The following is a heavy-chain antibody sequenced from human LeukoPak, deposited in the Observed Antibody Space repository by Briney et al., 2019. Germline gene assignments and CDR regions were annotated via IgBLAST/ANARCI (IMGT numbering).Heavy chain of an antibody. J-gene: IGHJ3*02. D-gene: IGHD6-13*01. CDR1: GGSISSYY. CDR2: IYYSGST. V-gene: IGHV4-59*08. CDR3: ARHGIGSSWTIRYANDAFDI. Sequence: SETLSLTCTVSGGSISSYYWSWIRQPPGKGLEWIGYIYYSGSTNYNPSLKSRVTISVDTSKNQFSLKLSSVTAADTAVYYCARHGIGSSWTIRYANDAFDIWGQGTMVTVSS.